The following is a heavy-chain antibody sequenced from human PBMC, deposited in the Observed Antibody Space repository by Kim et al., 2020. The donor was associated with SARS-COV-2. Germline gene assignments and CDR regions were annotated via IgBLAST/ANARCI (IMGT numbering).Heavy chain of an antibody. V-gene: IGHV3-23*01. D-gene: IGHD6-13*01. Sequence: GGSLRLSCAASGFTFSSYAMSWVRQAPGKGLEWVSAISGSGGSTYYADSVKGRFTISRDNSKNSLFLQMNSLRAEVTAVYYCAKSPSGSCAAFDYWGQGTLVTVSS. CDR3: AKSPSGSCAAFDY. J-gene: IGHJ4*02. CDR1: GFTFSSYA. CDR2: ISGSGGST.